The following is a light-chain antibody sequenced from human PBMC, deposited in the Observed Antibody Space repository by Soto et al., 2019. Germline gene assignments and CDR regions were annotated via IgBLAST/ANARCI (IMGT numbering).Light chain of an antibody. CDR2: GAS. CDR1: QSVSNNY. CDR3: QQYKSFSLT. J-gene: IGKJ4*01. V-gene: IGKV3-20*01. Sequence: EIVLTRSPGTLSLSPGERATLSCRASQSVSNNYLAWYQQKPGQAPSLLIFGASNRAPDIPSRFSGSGSGTEFSLTISSLQPDDFATYYCQQYKSFSLTFGGGTKVDIK.